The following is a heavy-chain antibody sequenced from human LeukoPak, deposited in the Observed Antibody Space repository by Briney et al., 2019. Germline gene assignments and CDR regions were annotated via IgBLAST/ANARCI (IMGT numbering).Heavy chain of an antibody. CDR3: AIGDSLGELSSSFEY. J-gene: IGHJ4*02. CDR1: GFTFSDYA. V-gene: IGHV3-30*04. CDR2: VSYDGSNK. D-gene: IGHD3-16*02. Sequence: GGSLRLSCAASGFTFSDYAMHWVRQAPDKGLEWVAVVSYDGSNKYYADSVKGRFTVSRDNSKNTLYLQMNSLRAEDTAVSYCAIGDSLGELSSSFEYWGQGTLVTVSS.